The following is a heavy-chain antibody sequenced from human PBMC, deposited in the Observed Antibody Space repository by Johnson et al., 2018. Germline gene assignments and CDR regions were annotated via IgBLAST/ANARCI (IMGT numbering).Heavy chain of an antibody. CDR3: LCIAATGTRYYDHMDV. CDR2: TYYRSKWYK. CDR1: GDSVSSNSAA. J-gene: IGHJ6*03. D-gene: IGHD6-13*01. V-gene: IGHV6-1*01. Sequence: QVQLVQSGPGLVKSSQTLSLTCDIFGDSVSSNSAAWNWIRQSPSRGLECLGRTYYRSKWYKDYAVSVKSRTTINPNTSKNQFSLQQNSVTPEDTAVYYGLCIAATGTRYYDHMDVWGKGTTVTVSS.